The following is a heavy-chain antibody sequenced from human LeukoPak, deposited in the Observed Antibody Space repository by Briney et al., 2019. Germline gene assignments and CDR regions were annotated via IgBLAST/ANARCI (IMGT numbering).Heavy chain of an antibody. CDR1: GGSIRSYY. CDR3: ARHPRTTYYDFWSGYSDAFDI. V-gene: IGHV4-59*08. D-gene: IGHD3-3*01. J-gene: IGHJ3*02. Sequence: SETLSLTCTVSGGSIRSYYWSWIRQPPGKGLEWIGYIYYSGSTNYNPSLKSRVTISVDTSKNQVSLKLSSVTAADTALYYCARHPRTTYYDFWSGYSDAFDIWGQGTMVTVSS. CDR2: IYYSGST.